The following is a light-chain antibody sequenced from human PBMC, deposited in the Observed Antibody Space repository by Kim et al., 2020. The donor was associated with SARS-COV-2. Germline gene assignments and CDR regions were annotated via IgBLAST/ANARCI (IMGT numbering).Light chain of an antibody. V-gene: IGLV2-11*01. J-gene: IGLJ2*01. CDR3: CSYAGSYGVV. Sequence: GQSITISCTGTSSDVGGYSYVSWYQQHPGKAPKLMIYDVSTRPSGVPDRFSGSKSGNTASLTISGLQAEDEADYYCCSYAGSYGVVFGGGTQLTVL. CDR1: SSDVGGYSY. CDR2: DVS.